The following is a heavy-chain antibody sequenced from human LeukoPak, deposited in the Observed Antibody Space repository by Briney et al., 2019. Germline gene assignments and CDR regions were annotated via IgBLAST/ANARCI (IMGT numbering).Heavy chain of an antibody. J-gene: IGHJ4*02. Sequence: SGGSLRLSCAASRFTVANNYMSWVRQAPGKGLEWVSVIYDGGSTNYADSVKGRFTISRDNSKNTLYLRMNSLRAEDTAVYFCARASHWLAFDNWGQGTLVTVSS. CDR1: RFTVANNY. CDR3: ARASHWLAFDN. V-gene: IGHV3-66*01. D-gene: IGHD6-19*01. CDR2: IYDGGST.